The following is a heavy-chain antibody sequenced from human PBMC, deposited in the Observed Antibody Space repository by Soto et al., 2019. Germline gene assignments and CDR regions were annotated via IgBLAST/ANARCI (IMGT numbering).Heavy chain of an antibody. Sequence: PGESLKISCKGSGYSFTSYWIGWVRQMPGKGLEWMGIIYPGDSDTRYSPSFQGQVTIPADKSISTAYLQWSSLKASDTAMYYCASGYYYDSSGYSHSLDYWGQGTLVTVSS. D-gene: IGHD3-22*01. J-gene: IGHJ4*02. CDR1: GYSFTSYW. CDR3: ASGYYYDSSGYSHSLDY. V-gene: IGHV5-51*01. CDR2: IYPGDSDT.